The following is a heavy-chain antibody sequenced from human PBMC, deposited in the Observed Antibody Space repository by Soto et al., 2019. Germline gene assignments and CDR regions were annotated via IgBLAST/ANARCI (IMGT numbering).Heavy chain of an antibody. D-gene: IGHD3-16*01. CDR2: IYPGDSDT. Sequence: PGESLKISCKGSGYRFTSYWIGWVRQMPGKGLEWMGIIYPGDSDTRYSPSFQGQVTISADKSISTAYLQWSSLKASDTAMYYCARPSLITPEYYYGMDVWGQGTTVTVSS. CDR3: ARPSLITPEYYYGMDV. V-gene: IGHV5-51*01. J-gene: IGHJ6*02. CDR1: GYRFTSYW.